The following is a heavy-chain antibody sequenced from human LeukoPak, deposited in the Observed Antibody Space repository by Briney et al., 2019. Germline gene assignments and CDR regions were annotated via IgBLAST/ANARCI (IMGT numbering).Heavy chain of an antibody. Sequence: PSETLSLTCAVYGGSFSSYYWSWIRQPPGKGLEWIGEINHSGSTNYNPSLKSRVTISVDTSRNQFSLKLSSVTAADTAVYYCARGDRDSPTYYYYYYYMDVWGKGTTVTVSS. CDR3: ARGDRDSPTYYYYYYYMDV. V-gene: IGHV4-34*01. CDR1: GGSFSSYY. J-gene: IGHJ6*03. D-gene: IGHD2-15*01. CDR2: INHSGST.